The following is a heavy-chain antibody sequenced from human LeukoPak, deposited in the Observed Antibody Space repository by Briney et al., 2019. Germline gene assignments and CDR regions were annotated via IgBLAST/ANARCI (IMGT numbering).Heavy chain of an antibody. J-gene: IGHJ4*02. CDR1: GYTFTSYD. CDR2: MNPNSGNT. Sequence: ASVKVSCKASGYTFTSYDINWVRQATGQGLEWMGWMNPNSGNTGYAQKFQGRVTITRNTSISTAYMELSSLRSEDTAVYYCARTEEGRYFDWLGGSYGLDYWGQGTLVTVSS. D-gene: IGHD3-9*01. CDR3: ARTEEGRYFDWLGGSYGLDY. V-gene: IGHV1-8*03.